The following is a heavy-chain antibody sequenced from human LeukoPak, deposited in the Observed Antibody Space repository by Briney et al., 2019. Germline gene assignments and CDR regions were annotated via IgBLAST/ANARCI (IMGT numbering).Heavy chain of an antibody. CDR1: GGSISSGSYY. Sequence: SETLSLTCTVSGGSISSGSYYWSWIRQPAGKGLEWIGRIYSSGSTNYNPSLKSRVTISVDTSKNQFSLKLSSVTAADTAVYYCARGPQTNYDFCSMDVWGKGTTVTVSS. CDR3: ARGPQTNYDFCSMDV. CDR2: IYSSGST. V-gene: IGHV4-61*02. J-gene: IGHJ6*03. D-gene: IGHD3-3*01.